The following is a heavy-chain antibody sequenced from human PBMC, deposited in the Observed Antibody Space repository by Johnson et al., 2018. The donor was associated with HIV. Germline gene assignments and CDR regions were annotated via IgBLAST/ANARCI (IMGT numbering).Heavy chain of an antibody. Sequence: QVHLVESGGGVVQPGRSLRLSCAASGFTFSSYAMHWVRQAPGKGLEWVAVISYDGSNKYYAESVKGGFTISRDNSKNTLYLKMKSLRAEDTDVYYCAGDLAGTERGNAFDIWGQGTMVTVSS. V-gene: IGHV3-30-3*01. CDR3: AGDLAGTERGNAFDI. CDR2: ISYDGSNK. CDR1: GFTFSSYA. D-gene: IGHD1-1*01. J-gene: IGHJ3*02.